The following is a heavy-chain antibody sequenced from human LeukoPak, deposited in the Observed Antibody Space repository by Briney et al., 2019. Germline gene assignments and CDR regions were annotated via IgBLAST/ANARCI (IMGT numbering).Heavy chain of an antibody. CDR3: ARVRGGSYYYYYYMDV. D-gene: IGHD2-15*01. V-gene: IGHV1-8*02. CDR2: MNPNSGNT. J-gene: IGHJ6*03. CDR1: GGTFSSYA. Sequence: ASVKVSCKASGGTFSSYAISWVRQAPGQGLEWMGWMNPNSGNTGYAQKFQGRVTMTRNTSISTAYMELSSLRSEDTAVYYCARVRGGSYYYYYYMDVWGKGTTVTISS.